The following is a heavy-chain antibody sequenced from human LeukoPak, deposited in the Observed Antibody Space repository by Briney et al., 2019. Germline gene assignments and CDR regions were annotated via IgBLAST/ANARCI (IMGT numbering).Heavy chain of an antibody. CDR1: GGSFSGYY. CDR3: ARRGMYYYGSRYFDY. D-gene: IGHD3-10*01. J-gene: IGHJ4*02. Sequence: SETLSLTCAVYGGSFSGYYWSWLRQPPGKGLEWIGEINHSGSTNYNPSLKSRVTISVDTSKNQFSLKLSSVTAADTAVYYCARRGMYYYGSRYFDYWGQGTLVTVSS. V-gene: IGHV4-34*01. CDR2: INHSGST.